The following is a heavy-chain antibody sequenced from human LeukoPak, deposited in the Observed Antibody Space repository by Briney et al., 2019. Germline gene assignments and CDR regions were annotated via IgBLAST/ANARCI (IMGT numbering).Heavy chain of an antibody. Sequence: GGSLRLSCAASGFTFSTYWMSWVRQAPGKGLEWVANIKQDGGDKYYVDSVKGRFTISRDNSKNTLYLQMNSLRAEDTAVYYCATVRAAGRSSWYLDYWGQGTLVTVSS. CDR1: GFTFSTYW. J-gene: IGHJ4*02. CDR3: ATVRAAGRSSWYLDY. D-gene: IGHD2-2*01. CDR2: IKQDGGDK. V-gene: IGHV3-7*01.